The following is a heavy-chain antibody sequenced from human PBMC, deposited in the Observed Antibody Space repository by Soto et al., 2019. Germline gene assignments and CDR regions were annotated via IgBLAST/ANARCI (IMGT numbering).Heavy chain of an antibody. Sequence: SETLSLTCAVYGGSFSGYYWSWIRQPPGKGLEWIGEINHSGSTNYNPSLKSRVTISVDTSKNQFSLKLSSVTAADTAVYYCARRPGTIMVRGETYFDYWGQGTLVTVSS. CDR1: GGSFSGYY. V-gene: IGHV4-34*01. CDR2: INHSGST. D-gene: IGHD3-10*01. CDR3: ARRPGTIMVRGETYFDY. J-gene: IGHJ4*02.